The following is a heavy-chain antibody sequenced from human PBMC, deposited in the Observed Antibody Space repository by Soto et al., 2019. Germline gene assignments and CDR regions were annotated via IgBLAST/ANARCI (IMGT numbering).Heavy chain of an antibody. D-gene: IGHD3-9*01. CDR1: GFTFSSYG. J-gene: IGHJ6*02. CDR2: ISYDGSNK. Sequence: PGGSLRLSCAASGFTFSSYGMHWVRQAPGKGLEWVAVISYDGSNKYYADSVKGRFTISRDNSKNTLYLQMNSLRAEDTAVYYCAKDVLNYDILACGMDVWGQGTTVTVSS. CDR3: AKDVLNYDILACGMDV. V-gene: IGHV3-30*18.